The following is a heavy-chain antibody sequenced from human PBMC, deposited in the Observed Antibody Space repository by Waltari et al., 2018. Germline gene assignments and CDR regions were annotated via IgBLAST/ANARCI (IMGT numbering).Heavy chain of an antibody. CDR1: GGTFSSYA. V-gene: IGHV1-69*08. Sequence: QVQLVQSGAEVKKPGSSVKVSCTASGGTFSSYAISWVRQAPGQGLEWMGRIIPIFGTANYAQKFQGRVTITADKSTSTAYMELSSLRSEDTAVYYCATQHDRYFDWLLYRDAFDIWGQGTMVTVSS. CDR2: IIPIFGTA. D-gene: IGHD3-9*01. CDR3: ATQHDRYFDWLLYRDAFDI. J-gene: IGHJ3*02.